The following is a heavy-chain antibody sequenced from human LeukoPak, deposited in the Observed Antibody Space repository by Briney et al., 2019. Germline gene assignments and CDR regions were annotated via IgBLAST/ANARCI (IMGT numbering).Heavy chain of an antibody. D-gene: IGHD1-1*01. CDR1: GFNFRGSA. Sequence: GGSLRLSCTASGFNFRGSAMHWVRQAPGKGLEWFGRIRSQVNSYATAYGTSVKGRFTISRDDSKSTAYLQMNSLKTEDTAVYYCTRVGYNSGDYWGQGTLVTVSS. V-gene: IGHV3-73*01. J-gene: IGHJ4*02. CDR3: TRVGYNSGDY. CDR2: IRSQVNSYAT.